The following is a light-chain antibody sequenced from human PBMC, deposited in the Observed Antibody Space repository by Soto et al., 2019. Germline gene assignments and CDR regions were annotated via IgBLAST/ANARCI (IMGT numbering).Light chain of an antibody. Sequence: EIVLTQSPGTLSLSPGERATLSCRASQNIDNNFIAWYQQKPGQPPRLLIYGASFRAAGIPDRFTGSGSGTDFILTIKNLEPEDFAVYYCQHCDTSPWPFGQGTKVDIK. V-gene: IGKV3-20*01. CDR1: QNIDNNF. J-gene: IGKJ1*01. CDR3: QHCDTSPWP. CDR2: GAS.